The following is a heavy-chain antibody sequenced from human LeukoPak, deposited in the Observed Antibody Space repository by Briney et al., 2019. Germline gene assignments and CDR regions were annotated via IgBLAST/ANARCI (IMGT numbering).Heavy chain of an antibody. CDR2: ISGSGGST. Sequence: GGSLRLSCAASGFTFSNYAMSWVRQAPGKGLEWVSAISGSGGSTYYADSVKGRFTISRDNSKNTLYLQMNSLRAEDTAVYYCAKGTWGLRLGELSLLGYWGQGTLVTVSS. D-gene: IGHD3-16*02. J-gene: IGHJ4*02. V-gene: IGHV3-23*01. CDR3: AKGTWGLRLGELSLLGY. CDR1: GFTFSNYA.